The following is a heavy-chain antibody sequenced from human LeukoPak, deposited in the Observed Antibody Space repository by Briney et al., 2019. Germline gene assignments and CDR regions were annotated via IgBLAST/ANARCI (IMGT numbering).Heavy chain of an antibody. CDR3: ARAYCSGGTCYSSRGMFGP. V-gene: IGHV4-59*01. D-gene: IGHD2-15*01. CDR1: GGSLSSYY. Sequence: SETLSLTCTVSGGSLSSYYWSWIRQPPGKGLEWIGYIYYSGSTNYNPSLKSRVTISIDTSKNQFSLKLNSVTAADTAVYYCARAYCSGGTCYSSRGMFGPWGQGTLVTVSS. CDR2: IYYSGST. J-gene: IGHJ5*02.